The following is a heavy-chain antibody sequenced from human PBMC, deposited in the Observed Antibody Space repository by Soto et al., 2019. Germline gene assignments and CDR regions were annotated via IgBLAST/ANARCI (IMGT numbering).Heavy chain of an antibody. V-gene: IGHV1-18*01. D-gene: IGHD5-12*01. Sequence: QVQLVQSGAEVKKPGASVKVSCKASGYTFTSYGISWVRQAPGQGLEWMGWISAYNGNTNYAQKLQGRVTMTTDTTTSRADMELRSLRSDDTAVYYCARDRGVATKRYYYYGIDVWGQGTTVTVSS. CDR1: GYTFTSYG. CDR3: ARDRGVATKRYYYYGIDV. CDR2: ISAYNGNT. J-gene: IGHJ6*02.